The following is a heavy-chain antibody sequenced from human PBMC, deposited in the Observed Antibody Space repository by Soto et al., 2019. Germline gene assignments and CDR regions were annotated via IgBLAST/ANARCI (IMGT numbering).Heavy chain of an antibody. CDR2: IYNSGTT. Sequence: SETLSLTCTVSGCSISSGGYYWSWIRQHPWKGLEWIGYIYNSGTTYNNPSLKSRAIISVDTYKNQFSLKLSSVTAEDTAVYYCARGQRESDPYNYGMDVWGQGATVTVSS. CDR3: ARGQRESDPYNYGMDV. V-gene: IGHV4-31*03. D-gene: IGHD2-21*02. J-gene: IGHJ6*02. CDR1: GCSISSGGYY.